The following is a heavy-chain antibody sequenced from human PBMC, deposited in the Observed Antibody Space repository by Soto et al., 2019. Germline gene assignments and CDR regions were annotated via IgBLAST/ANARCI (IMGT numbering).Heavy chain of an antibody. D-gene: IGHD3-16*01. CDR2: TYYRSKWYN. CDR3: ASAPRKWGKSYYFDY. V-gene: IGHV6-1*01. CDR1: GDSVASNSAA. J-gene: IGHJ4*02. Sequence: ETLSLTCAISGDSVASNSAAWNWIRQSPSRGLEWLGRTYYRSKWYNDYAVSVKSRITINPDTSKNQFSLQLNSVTPEDTAVYYCASAPRKWGKSYYFDYWGQGTLVTVSS.